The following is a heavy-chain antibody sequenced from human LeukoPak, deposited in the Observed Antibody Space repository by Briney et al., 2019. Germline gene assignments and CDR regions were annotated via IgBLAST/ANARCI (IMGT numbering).Heavy chain of an antibody. J-gene: IGHJ5*02. D-gene: IGHD3-3*01. CDR2: TSYDGSNN. Sequence: GRPLRLSCAASGFTFDDYAMHWVRQAPGKGLEWVAGTSYDGSNNYYADSAKSRFTISRDNSKNTLYLQMNSLRAEDTAVYYCARDRFLEWGNWFAPWGQGTLVTVSS. V-gene: IGHV3-30-3*01. CDR3: ARDRFLEWGNWFAP. CDR1: GFTFDDYA.